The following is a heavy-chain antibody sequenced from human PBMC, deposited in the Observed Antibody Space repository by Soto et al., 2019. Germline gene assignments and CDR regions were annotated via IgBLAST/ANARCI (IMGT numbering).Heavy chain of an antibody. CDR3: ARRLYYDSSGFEGGGMDV. V-gene: IGHV4-39*01. CDR2: IYYSGST. CDR1: GGSISSSRYY. D-gene: IGHD3-22*01. Sequence: PSETLSLTGTVSGGSISSSRYYWGGLRQPPGKGLEWIGSIYYSGSTYDTPSLKSRVTISVDTSKNQFSLKLSSVAAADTAVYYCARRLYYDSSGFEGGGMDVWGQGTTVT. J-gene: IGHJ6*02.